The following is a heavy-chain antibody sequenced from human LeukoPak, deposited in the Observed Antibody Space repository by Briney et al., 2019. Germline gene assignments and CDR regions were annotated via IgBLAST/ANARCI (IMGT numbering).Heavy chain of an antibody. CDR1: GYTFTSYY. J-gene: IGHJ4*02. CDR2: INPSGGST. D-gene: IGHD3-10*01. V-gene: IGHV1-46*01. Sequence: ASVKVSCKASGYTFTSYYMHWVRQAPGQGLEWMGIINPSGGSTSYAQKFQGRVTMTRDTSTSTVYMELSSLRSEDTAVYYCATSYGSGSYPYEGDYFDYWGQGTLVTVSS. CDR3: ATSYGSGSYPYEGDYFDY.